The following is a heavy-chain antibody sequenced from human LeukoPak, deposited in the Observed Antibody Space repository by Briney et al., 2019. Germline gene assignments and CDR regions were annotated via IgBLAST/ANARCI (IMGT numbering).Heavy chain of an antibody. CDR1: GGSFSGYY. J-gene: IGHJ4*02. V-gene: IGHV4-34*01. CDR2: INHSGST. CDR3: ARGGLDVAVPAAITRRDSGYFDY. D-gene: IGHD2-2*02. Sequence: PSETLSLTCAVYGGSFSGYYWSWIRQPPGKGLEWIGEINHSGSTNYNPSLKSRVTISVDTSKNQFSLKLSSVTAADTAVYYCARGGLDVAVPAAITRRDSGYFDYWGQGTLVTVSS.